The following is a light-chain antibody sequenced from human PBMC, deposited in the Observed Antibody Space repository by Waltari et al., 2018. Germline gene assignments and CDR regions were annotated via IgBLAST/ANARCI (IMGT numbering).Light chain of an antibody. CDR3: MQGIYPPIT. V-gene: IGKV2-29*02. CDR1: QSLLHSDGKTY. Sequence: DVLLAQSPLSLAVSPGQPASISCKSTQSLLHSDGKTYLYWYLKKSGQSPQLLIYEVSSRFSGVSDRFSGSGSGTDFTLTISRVEADDVGVYYCMQGIYPPITFGLGTRLEVK. CDR2: EVS. J-gene: IGKJ5*01.